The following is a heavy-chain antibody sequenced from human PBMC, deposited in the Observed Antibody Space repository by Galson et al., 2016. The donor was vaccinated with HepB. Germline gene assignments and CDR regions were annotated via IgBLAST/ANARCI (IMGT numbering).Heavy chain of an antibody. CDR1: GFTFSGYG. Sequence: SLRLSCAASGFTFSGYGMHWVRQAPGKGLEWVAVIWYDGSYQHYVESVEGRFTISRDNSKNTLYLLMNSLRADGTAVYYCATASQRYTYGYSPGLLDNWGQGTLVTVSS. CDR2: IWYDGSYQ. D-gene: IGHD5-18*01. CDR3: ATASQRYTYGYSPGLLDN. V-gene: IGHV3-33*01. J-gene: IGHJ4*02.